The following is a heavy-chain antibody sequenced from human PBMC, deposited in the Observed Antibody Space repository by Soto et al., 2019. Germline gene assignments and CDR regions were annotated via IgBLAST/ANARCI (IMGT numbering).Heavy chain of an antibody. V-gene: IGHV3-74*01. Sequence: EVQLVESGGGLVQPGGYLRVSCAASGITFSTYWMHWVRQAPGKGLVWVSRINSDGSSTNYADSVKGRFTISRDNAKNTLYLQMNSLRAEDTAVYYCARSNIIDYWGQGTLVTVSS. CDR1: GITFSTYW. J-gene: IGHJ4*02. CDR3: ARSNIIDY. CDR2: INSDGSST.